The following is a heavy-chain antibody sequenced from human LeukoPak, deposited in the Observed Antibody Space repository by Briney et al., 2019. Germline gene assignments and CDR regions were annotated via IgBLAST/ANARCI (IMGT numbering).Heavy chain of an antibody. J-gene: IGHJ4*02. CDR3: ASGTGDYFDY. Sequence: SETLSLTCTVSGGSISSGDYYWSWIRQPPGKGLEWIGYIYYSGSTYYNPSLKSRVTISIDTSKNQFSLKLSSVTAADTAVYYCASGTGDYFDYWGQGTLVTVSS. CDR2: IYYSGST. V-gene: IGHV4-30-4*01. CDR1: GGSISSGDYY. D-gene: IGHD7-27*01.